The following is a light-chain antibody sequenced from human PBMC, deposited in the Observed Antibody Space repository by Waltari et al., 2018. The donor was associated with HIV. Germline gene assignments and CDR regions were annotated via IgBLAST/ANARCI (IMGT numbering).Light chain of an antibody. V-gene: IGKV1-5*03. Sequence: EIQMTQSPSTLSAFVGDRVTITCRASQSIKTWLAWYQQKPGKAPKLLIYMASTLESGVPSRFSGSGSGTEFTLTISSLQPDDFASYYCQQYNPYPWTFGQGTKVEIK. J-gene: IGKJ1*01. CDR2: MAS. CDR1: QSIKTW. CDR3: QQYNPYPWT.